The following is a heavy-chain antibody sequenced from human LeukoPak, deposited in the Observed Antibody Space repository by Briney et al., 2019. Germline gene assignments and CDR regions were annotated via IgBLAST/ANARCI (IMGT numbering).Heavy chain of an antibody. D-gene: IGHD2-2*01. CDR2: IYYSGST. CDR1: GGSISSSSYY. CDR3: AMSTFQGFDP. J-gene: IGHJ5*02. V-gene: IGHV4-39*01. Sequence: SETLSLTCTVSGGSISSSSYYWGWIRRPPGKGREWIGSIYYSGSTYYNPSLNSRITISEDTSKTQSPLKLSSVTAADTAGYYCAMSTFQGFDPWGQGTLVIVSS.